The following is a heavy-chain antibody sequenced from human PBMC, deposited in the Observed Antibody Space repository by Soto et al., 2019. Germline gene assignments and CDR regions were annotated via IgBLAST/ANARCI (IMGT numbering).Heavy chain of an antibody. CDR3: TNYHGPGSYAHY. J-gene: IGHJ4*02. D-gene: IGHD3-10*01. CDR1: GLSFSGYG. CDR2: VSSGAIT. Sequence: EVQLLESGGGLVQPGGSLRLSCAASGLSFSGYGMTWVRQAPGKGLEWVSSVSSGAITYYAESVKGRFAISRDNSKNTMYLQMNSLRAEDTAVYYCTNYHGPGSYAHYWGQGTLVTVSS. V-gene: IGHV3-23*01.